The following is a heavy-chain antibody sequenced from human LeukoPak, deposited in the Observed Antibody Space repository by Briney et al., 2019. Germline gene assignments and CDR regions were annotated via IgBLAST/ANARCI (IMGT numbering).Heavy chain of an antibody. J-gene: IGHJ4*02. CDR2: ISASGGDT. D-gene: IGHD3-10*01. CDR1: GFIFSTYG. Sequence: GGSLRLSCAPSGFIFSTYGMTWVRQAPGKGLEWVSSISASGGDTYYADSVKGRFTISRDNSKNTLYLQMSSLRAEDTAVYYCAKGAQYYGSGSHRRGHYFDSWGQGTLVTVSS. CDR3: AKGAQYYGSGSHRRGHYFDS. V-gene: IGHV3-23*01.